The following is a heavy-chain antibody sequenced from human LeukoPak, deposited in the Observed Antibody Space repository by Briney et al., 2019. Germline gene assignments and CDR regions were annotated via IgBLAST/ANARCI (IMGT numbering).Heavy chain of an antibody. CDR3: ARHRLGSYSRNHAFDI. V-gene: IGHV5-10-1*01. J-gene: IGHJ3*02. CDR2: IDPSDSYN. D-gene: IGHD1-26*01. Sequence: GESLKISCKGSGYNFSSYWISWVRQMPGKGLEWMGRIDPSDSYNKYSPSFQGHVTISADKSISTAYLQWNSLKASDTAMYYCARHRLGSYSRNHAFDIWGQGTMVTVSS. CDR1: GYNFSSYW.